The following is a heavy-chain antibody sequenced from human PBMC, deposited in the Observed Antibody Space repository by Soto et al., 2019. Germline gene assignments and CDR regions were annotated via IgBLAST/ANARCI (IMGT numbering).Heavy chain of an antibody. CDR2: IYWDDDK. Sequence: QITLKESGPTLVKPTQTLTLTCTFSGFSLSTSGVGVGWIRQPPGKALEWLALIYWDDDKRYSPSLKSRLTNTKNTSKNPVVLTMTNMDHVDTATYYCAHRPGLLGRNRFGYFDYWGQGTLVTVSS. CDR3: AHRPGLLGRNRFGYFDY. D-gene: IGHD7-27*01. J-gene: IGHJ4*02. CDR1: GFSLSTSGVG. V-gene: IGHV2-5*02.